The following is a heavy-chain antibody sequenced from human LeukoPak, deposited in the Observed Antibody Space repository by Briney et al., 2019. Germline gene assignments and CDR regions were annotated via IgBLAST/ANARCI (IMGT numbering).Heavy chain of an antibody. J-gene: IGHJ3*01. Sequence: GGSLRLSCAASGFAVSNKFMYWVRQAPGKGLEWVSVIRVGDVTHYADSVKGRFTTSRDSSKNTVYLQMESLRVEDTAVYYCAREDNGGATDDGFDVWGHGTVVTASS. CDR3: AREDNGGATDDGFDV. CDR1: GFAVSNKF. V-gene: IGHV3-53*01. CDR2: IRVGDVT. D-gene: IGHD3-16*01.